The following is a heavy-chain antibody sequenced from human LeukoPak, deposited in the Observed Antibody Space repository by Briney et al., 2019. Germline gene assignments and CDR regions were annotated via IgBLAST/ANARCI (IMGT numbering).Heavy chain of an antibody. Sequence: ASVKVSCKASGYTFTSYGISWVRQAPGQGLEWMGWISAYNGNTNYAQKLQGRVTMTTDTSTSTAYTELRSLRSDDTAVYYCARCRRDYDFWSGYLTFDYWGQGTLVTVSS. D-gene: IGHD3-3*01. CDR1: GYTFTSYG. J-gene: IGHJ4*02. CDR3: ARCRRDYDFWSGYLTFDY. V-gene: IGHV1-18*01. CDR2: ISAYNGNT.